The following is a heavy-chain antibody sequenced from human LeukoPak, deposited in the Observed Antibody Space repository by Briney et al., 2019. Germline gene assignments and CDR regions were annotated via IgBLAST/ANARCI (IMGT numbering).Heavy chain of an antibody. Sequence: GGSLRLSCAASGFTFSSYWMSWVRQAPGKGLEYVSAISSNGGSTYYANSVKGRFTISRDNSKNTLYLQMGSLRAEDMAVYYCARTDCSSTSCYLGRYYYYYYGMDVWGQGTTVTVSS. D-gene: IGHD2-2*01. J-gene: IGHJ6*02. CDR3: ARTDCSSTSCYLGRYYYYYYGMDV. CDR1: GFTFSSYW. V-gene: IGHV3-64*01. CDR2: ISSNGGST.